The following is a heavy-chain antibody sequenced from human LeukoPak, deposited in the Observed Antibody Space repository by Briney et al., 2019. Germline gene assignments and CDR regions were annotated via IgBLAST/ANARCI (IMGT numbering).Heavy chain of an antibody. D-gene: IGHD2-2*01. Sequence: PGGSLRLSCAASGFTFSSYAMSWVRQAPGKGLEWVSAISGSGGSTYYADSVKGRFTISRDNSKNTLYLQMNSLRAEDTGVYYCAKGGILVIPGAKFEYWGQGTLVTVSS. CDR2: ISGSGGST. V-gene: IGHV3-23*01. CDR3: AKGGILVIPGAKFEY. J-gene: IGHJ4*02. CDR1: GFTFSSYA.